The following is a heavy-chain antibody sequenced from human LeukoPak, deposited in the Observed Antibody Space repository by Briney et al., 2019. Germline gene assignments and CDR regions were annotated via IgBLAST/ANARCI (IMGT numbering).Heavy chain of an antibody. J-gene: IGHJ4*02. Sequence: PGRSLRLSCAASGFTFSSYAMHWVRQAPGKGLEWVAVISYDGSNKYYADSVKGRFTISRDNSKNTLYLQMNSLRAEDTAVYYCARDPTPGSGYSYGFDYWGQGTLVTVSS. V-gene: IGHV3-30-3*01. CDR3: ARDPTPGSGYSYGFDY. CDR1: GFTFSSYA. CDR2: ISYDGSNK. D-gene: IGHD5-18*01.